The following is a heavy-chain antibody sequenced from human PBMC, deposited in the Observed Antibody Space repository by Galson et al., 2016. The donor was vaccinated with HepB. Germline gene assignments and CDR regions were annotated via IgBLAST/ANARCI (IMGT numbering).Heavy chain of an antibody. CDR1: GFTFSSFW. J-gene: IGHJ3*02. V-gene: IGHV3-74*01. CDR3: ARYCSGGFCYGRQAFDI. CDR2: INSDGSST. Sequence: SLRLSCAAFGFTFSSFWMHWVRQAPGKGLVWVSRINSDGSSTTYADSVQGRFTLSRDNAKNTLYLEMNSLRAEDTAVYYCARYCSGGFCYGRQAFDIWGQGTMVTVSS. D-gene: IGHD2-15*01.